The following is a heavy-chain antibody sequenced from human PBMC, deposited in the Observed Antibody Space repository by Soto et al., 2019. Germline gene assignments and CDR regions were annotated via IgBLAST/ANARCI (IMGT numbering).Heavy chain of an antibody. CDR3: EREYRSGSRARIDY. Sequence: WGCXGLGCVASGVTFINHGIHWFRHAPGKGLEWVTVIWYDGTNRFYADSVKGRLNISRDISENTVYLQMDSLRSEDTDVYYCEREYRSGSRARIDYSGQGPLVTVSS. D-gene: IGHD6-19*01. CDR2: IWYDGTNR. J-gene: IGHJ4*02. CDR1: GVTFINHG. V-gene: IGHV3-33*01.